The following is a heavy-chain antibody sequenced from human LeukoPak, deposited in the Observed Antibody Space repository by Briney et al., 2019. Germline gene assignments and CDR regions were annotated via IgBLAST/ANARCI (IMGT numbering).Heavy chain of an antibody. J-gene: IGHJ4*02. CDR2: INPNSGGT. D-gene: IGHD2-2*01. V-gene: IGHV1-2*06. CDR1: GYTFTGYY. CDR3: ARDRGGSGTSCYDY. Sequence: ASVKVSCKASGYTFTGYYMHWVRQVPGQGLEWMGRINPNSGGTNYAQKFQGRVTMTRDTSISTAYMELSRLRSDDTAVYYCARDRGGSGTSCYDYWGQGTLVTVSS.